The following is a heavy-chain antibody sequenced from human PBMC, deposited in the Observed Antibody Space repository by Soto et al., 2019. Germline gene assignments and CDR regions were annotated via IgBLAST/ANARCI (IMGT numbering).Heavy chain of an antibody. CDR1: GYTFTGYY. CDR3: ARSDFWSGYYDFDY. D-gene: IGHD3-3*01. J-gene: IGHJ4*02. V-gene: IGHV1-2*04. CDR2: INPNSGGT. Sequence: QVQLVQSGAEVKKPGASVKVSCKASGYTFTGYYMHWVRQAPGQGLEWMGWINPNSGGTNYAQKFQGWVNMTRDTSISTAYMELSRLRSDDTAVYYCARSDFWSGYYDFDYWGQGTLVTVSS.